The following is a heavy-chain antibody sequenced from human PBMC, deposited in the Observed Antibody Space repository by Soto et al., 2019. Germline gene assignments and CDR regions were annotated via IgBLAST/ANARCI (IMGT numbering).Heavy chain of an antibody. J-gene: IGHJ4*02. V-gene: IGHV4-30-4*01. CDR1: GGSISSDDHY. CDR2: IYYSGTT. CDR3: ATVRSRWNIDY. Sequence: QVQLQESGPGLVKPSQTLSLTCIVSGGSISSDDHYWSWIRQPPGKGLEWIGYIYYSGTTHSNPSLKSRLFISLDTSKNQFSLQLTSVTAADTAVYCCATVRSRWNIDYWGQGTLVTVSS. D-gene: IGHD6-13*01.